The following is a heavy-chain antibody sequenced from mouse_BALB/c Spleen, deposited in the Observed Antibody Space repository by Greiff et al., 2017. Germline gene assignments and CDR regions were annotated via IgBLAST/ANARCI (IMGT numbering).Heavy chain of an antibody. V-gene: IGHV14-1*02. CDR1: GFNIKDYY. CDR3: ARRGHYFDY. CDR2: IDPENGNT. J-gene: IGHJ2*01. Sequence: VQLKQSGAELVRPGALVKLSCKASGFNIKDYYMHWVKQRPEQGLEWIGWIDPENGNTIYDPKFQGKASITADTSSNTAYLQLSSLTSEDTAVYYCARRGHYFDYWGQGTTLTVSS.